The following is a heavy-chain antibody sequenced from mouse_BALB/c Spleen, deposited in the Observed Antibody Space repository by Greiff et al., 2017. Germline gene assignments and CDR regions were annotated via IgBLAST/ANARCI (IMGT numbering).Heavy chain of an antibody. CDR2: IDPENGNT. J-gene: IGHJ4*01. V-gene: IGHV14-1*02. CDR1: GFNIKDYY. CDR3: ARDGNKSYY. D-gene: IGHD2-1*01. Sequence: VQLKESGAELVRPGALVKLSCKASGFNIKDYYMHWVKQRPEQGLEWIGWIDPENGNTIYDPKFQGKASITADTSSNTAYLQLSSLTSEDTAVYYCARDGNKSYYWGQGTSVTVSS.